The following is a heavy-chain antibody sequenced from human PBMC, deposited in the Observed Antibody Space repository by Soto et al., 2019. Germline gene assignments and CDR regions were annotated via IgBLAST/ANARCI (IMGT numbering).Heavy chain of an antibody. CDR3: HGNGY. CDR2: IYPGDTT. V-gene: IGHV3-53*01. J-gene: IGHJ4*02. CDR1: GFTVSSTNY. Sequence: EVQLVESGGGLIQPGGSLRLSCVVSGFTVSSTNYMSWVRQAPGRGLEWVSVIYPGDTTFYADSVKGRFTISRDNSKNTLYFQLNSLRAEDTAVYYCHGNGYWGQGTLVTVSS.